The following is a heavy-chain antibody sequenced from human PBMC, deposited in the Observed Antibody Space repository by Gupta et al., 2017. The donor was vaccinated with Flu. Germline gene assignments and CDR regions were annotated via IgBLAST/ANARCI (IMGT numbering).Heavy chain of an antibody. CDR1: GFTFRSYT. CDR3: AREGLLGALSSDDAFDI. J-gene: IGHJ3*02. CDR2: ISSISHYI. V-gene: IGHV3-21*02. Sequence: EVQLVESGGGLVKPGGSLRLSCAASGFTFRSYTMNWVRQAPGKGLEYVSSISSISHYIYYAHSLRGRFTVSRDNAKNSLFLQMNSLRAEDTAVYYCAREGLLGALSSDDAFDIWGQGTMVPVSS. D-gene: IGHD3-16*02.